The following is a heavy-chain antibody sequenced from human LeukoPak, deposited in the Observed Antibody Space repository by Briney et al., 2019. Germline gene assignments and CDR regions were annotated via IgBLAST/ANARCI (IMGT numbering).Heavy chain of an antibody. J-gene: IGHJ6*02. V-gene: IGHV3-33*01. Sequence: GGSLRLSCAASGFTFSSYGMHWVRQAPGKWLEWVAVIWYDGSNKYYADSVKGRFTISRDNSKNTLYLQMNSLRAEDTAVYYCARDPDREYDFWSGYSEDYGMDVWGQGTTVTVSS. CDR2: IWYDGSNK. CDR3: ARDPDREYDFWSGYSEDYGMDV. CDR1: GFTFSSYG. D-gene: IGHD3-3*01.